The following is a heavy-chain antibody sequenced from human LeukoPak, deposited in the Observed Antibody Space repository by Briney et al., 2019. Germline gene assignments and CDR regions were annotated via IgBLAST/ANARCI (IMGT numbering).Heavy chain of an antibody. D-gene: IGHD3-16*01. V-gene: IGHV3-23*01. Sequence: GGSLRLSCAASGFTFSTYDMCWVRQAPGKGLEWVSAISGSGGSTFYADSVKGRFTISRDNSKNTLYLQMNSLRAEDTAVYYCAKDRDVWGSLLDYWGQGTLVSVSS. CDR1: GFTFSTYD. J-gene: IGHJ4*02. CDR3: AKDRDVWGSLLDY. CDR2: ISGSGGST.